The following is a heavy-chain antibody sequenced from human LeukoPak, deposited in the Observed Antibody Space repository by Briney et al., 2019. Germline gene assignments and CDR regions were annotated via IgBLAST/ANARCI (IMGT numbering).Heavy chain of an antibody. V-gene: IGHV4-61*02. D-gene: IGHD6-19*01. Sequence: SETLSLTCTVSGGSISSGSSFWTWIRQPAGKGLEWIGRIYTGGSTNYNPSLKSRVTISVDTSKNQFSLKLSSVTAADTAVYYCARQNRRQQWLVQGVYRRFGVLDYWGQGTLVTVSS. CDR2: IYTGGST. CDR1: GGSISSGSSF. J-gene: IGHJ4*02. CDR3: ARQNRRQQWLVQGVYRRFGVLDY.